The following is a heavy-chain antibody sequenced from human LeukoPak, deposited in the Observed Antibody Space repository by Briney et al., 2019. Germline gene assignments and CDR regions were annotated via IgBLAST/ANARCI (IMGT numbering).Heavy chain of an antibody. D-gene: IGHD1-26*01. J-gene: IGHJ4*02. CDR2: FYSSGST. CDR1: GGSIGSSGYF. CDR3: ARQGRILGATVDY. Sequence: SETLSLTCTVSGGSIGSSGYFWGWVRQPPGKGLEWIGTFYSSGSTYYNPSLKSRVTISVDTSQNQFSLKLRSVPAADTAVYYCARQGRILGATVDYWGQGTLVTVSS. V-gene: IGHV4-39*01.